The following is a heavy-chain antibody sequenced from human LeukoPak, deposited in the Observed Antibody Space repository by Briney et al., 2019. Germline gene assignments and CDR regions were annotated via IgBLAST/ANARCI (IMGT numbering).Heavy chain of an antibody. CDR3: ARXHMAAAGRXGYYFDY. V-gene: IGHV4-4*07. CDR2: IYTSGST. Sequence: SETLSLTCTVSGGSISSYYWSWIRQPAGKGLEWIGRIYTSGSTNYNPSLKSRVTMSVDTSKNQFSLKLSSVTAADTAVYYCARXHMAAAGRXGYYFDYWGQGTLVTVSS. D-gene: IGHD6-13*01. CDR1: GGSISSYY. J-gene: IGHJ4*02.